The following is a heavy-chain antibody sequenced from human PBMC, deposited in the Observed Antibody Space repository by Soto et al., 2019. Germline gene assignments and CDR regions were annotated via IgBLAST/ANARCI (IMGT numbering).Heavy chain of an antibody. J-gene: IGHJ4*02. CDR2: ISSYNGDT. Sequence: ASVKVSCKASGYTFTIYGISWVRQAPGQGLEWMGWISSYNGDTNYAQKLQDRVSMTADTSTGTAYMELRSLRSDDTAMYYCARCRWTLTTADYYLDSRGQGTLVTVSS. D-gene: IGHD1-1*01. CDR1: GYTFTIYG. V-gene: IGHV1-18*01. CDR3: ARCRWTLTTADYYLDS.